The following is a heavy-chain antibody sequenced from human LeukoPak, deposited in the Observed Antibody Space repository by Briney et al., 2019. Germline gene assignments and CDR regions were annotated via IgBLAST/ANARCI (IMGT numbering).Heavy chain of an antibody. CDR2: ISDSGGST. CDR1: GFTFSSYA. J-gene: IGHJ4*02. V-gene: IGHV3-23*01. D-gene: IGHD3-10*01. CDR3: AKENVLLWFGDLYYFDY. Sequence: GGSLRLSCAASGFTFSSYAMSWVRQAPGKGLEWVSAISDSGGSTYYADSVKGRFTISRDNSKNTLYLQMNSLRAEDTAVYYCAKENVLLWFGDLYYFDYWGQGTLVTVSS.